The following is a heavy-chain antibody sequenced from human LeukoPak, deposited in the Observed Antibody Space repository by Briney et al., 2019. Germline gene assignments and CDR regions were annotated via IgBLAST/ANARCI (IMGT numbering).Heavy chain of an antibody. CDR1: GFTFSSYE. V-gene: IGHV3-48*03. CDR3: ASRAVAGTGLDY. D-gene: IGHD6-19*01. Sequence: GGSLRLSCAASGFTFSSYEMNWVRQAPGKGLEWVSYISSSGSTIYYADSVKGRFTISRDNAKNSLYLQMNSLRAEDTAVYYCASRAVAGTGLDYWGQGTLVTVSS. J-gene: IGHJ4*02. CDR2: ISSSGSTI.